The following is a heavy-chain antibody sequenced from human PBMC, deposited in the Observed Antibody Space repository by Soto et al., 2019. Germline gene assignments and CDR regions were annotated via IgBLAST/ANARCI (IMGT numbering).Heavy chain of an antibody. D-gene: IGHD6-13*01. CDR3: ARARATIAAAAIFDC. CDR2: VYRTGST. CDR1: GGSISTSNW. Sequence: PSETLSLTCAVSGGSISTSNWWSWVRQPPGKGLEWIGEVYRTGSTNYNPSLESRLTISVDKSKNQFSLNLTSVTAADTAVYYCARARATIAAAAIFDCWGQGTLVTVS. J-gene: IGHJ4*02. V-gene: IGHV4-4*02.